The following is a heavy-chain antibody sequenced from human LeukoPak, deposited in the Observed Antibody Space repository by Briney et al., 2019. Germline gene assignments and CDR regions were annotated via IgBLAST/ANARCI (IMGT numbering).Heavy chain of an antibody. CDR1: GFTFSSYS. D-gene: IGHD3-22*01. Sequence: GGSLRLSCAASGFTFSSYSMNWVRQAPGKGLEWVSSISSSSSYVYYADSVKGRFTISRDNAKYSLYLQMNSLRAEDTAVYYCARRGPYDSSGYYYFDYWGQGTLVTVSS. J-gene: IGHJ4*02. CDR3: ARRGPYDSSGYYYFDY. CDR2: ISSSSSYV. V-gene: IGHV3-21*01.